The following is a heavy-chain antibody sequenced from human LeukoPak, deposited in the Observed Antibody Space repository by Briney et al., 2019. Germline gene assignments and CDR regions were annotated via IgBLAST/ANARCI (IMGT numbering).Heavy chain of an antibody. Sequence: GKSLRLSCEASGFIFSHYGMHWVRQAPGKGLEWVAVIWSDGSNRFYAGSAKGRFTISRDNSQNTVFLEMDSLRAEDTAMYYCARDAQRGFDYSNSLKYWGHGTLVAVSS. CDR2: IWSDGSNR. J-gene: IGHJ4*01. V-gene: IGHV3-33*02. CDR1: GFIFSHYG. CDR3: ARDAQRGFDYSNSLKY. D-gene: IGHD4-11*01.